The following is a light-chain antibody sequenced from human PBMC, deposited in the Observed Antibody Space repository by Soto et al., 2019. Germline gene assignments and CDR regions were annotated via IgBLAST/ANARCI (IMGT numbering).Light chain of an antibody. CDR3: SSYTSSSTVV. Sequence: QSALTQPASVSGXPGQSITIXCTGTSSDVGGYNYVSWYQQHPGKAPKLMIYEVSNRPSGVSNRFSGSKSGNTASLTISGLQAEDEADYYCSSYTSSSTVVFGGGTKLTVL. CDR1: SSDVGGYNY. CDR2: EVS. V-gene: IGLV2-14*01. J-gene: IGLJ2*01.